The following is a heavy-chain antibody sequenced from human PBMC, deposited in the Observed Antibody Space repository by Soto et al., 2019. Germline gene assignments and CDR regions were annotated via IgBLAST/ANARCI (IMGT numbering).Heavy chain of an antibody. J-gene: IGHJ4*02. CDR1: GGTLSNYA. V-gene: IGHV1-69*01. CDR2: VIPIFSIM. Sequence: QVQLVQSGAEVKKPGSSVKVSCKASGGTLSNYAIAWVRLAPGQGLEWVGGVIPIFSIMKYAQKFQDRVTFTADDSTNTAYMELSSLTSEDMAVYYCARGRTIFGVVNFDYWGQGTLVTVSS. D-gene: IGHD3-3*01. CDR3: ARGRTIFGVVNFDY.